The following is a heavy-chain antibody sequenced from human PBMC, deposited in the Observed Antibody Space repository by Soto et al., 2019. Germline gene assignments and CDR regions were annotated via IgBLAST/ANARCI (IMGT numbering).Heavy chain of an antibody. V-gene: IGHV1-69*12. J-gene: IGHJ6*02. CDR3: ARIQGSHKWNDGEEYYYYGMDV. D-gene: IGHD1-1*01. CDR1: GGTFSSYA. CDR2: IIPIFGTT. Sequence: QVQLVQSGAEVKKPGSSVKVSCKASGGTFSSYAISWVRQAPGQGLEWMGGIIPIFGTTNYAQKFQGRITITADESTSTAYMELSSLGSEDTAVYYCARIQGSHKWNDGEEYYYYGMDVWGQGTTVTVSS.